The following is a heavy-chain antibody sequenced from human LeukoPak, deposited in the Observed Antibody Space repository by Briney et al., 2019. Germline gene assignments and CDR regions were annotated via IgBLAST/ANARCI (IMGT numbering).Heavy chain of an antibody. CDR1: GGSIRSGGFY. V-gene: IGHV4-31*03. CDR3: TRAIRFSPDY. Sequence: PSETLSLTCTVSGGSIRSGGFYWSWIRQHPGKGLEWTGYIEYSGSTFSNPSLESRLTMSVDTSKNQFSLMLSSVTAADTAVYYCTRAIRFSPDYWGQGTLVTVSS. D-gene: IGHD3-3*01. J-gene: IGHJ4*02. CDR2: IEYSGST.